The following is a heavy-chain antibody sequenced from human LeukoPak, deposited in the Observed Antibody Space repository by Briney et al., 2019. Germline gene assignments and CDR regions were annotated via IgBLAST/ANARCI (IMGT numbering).Heavy chain of an antibody. CDR1: GYTFTGYY. J-gene: IGHJ4*02. V-gene: IGHV1-2*02. CDR2: INPNSGGT. Sequence: GASVKVSCKASGYTFTGYYIHWVRQAPGQGLEWMGWINPNSGGTKYEQKFQGRVTMTRDTSISTAYMELSRLRSDDTAVYYCATKKQQVTPIDCWGQGTLVTVSS. CDR3: ATKKQQVTPIDC. D-gene: IGHD6-13*01.